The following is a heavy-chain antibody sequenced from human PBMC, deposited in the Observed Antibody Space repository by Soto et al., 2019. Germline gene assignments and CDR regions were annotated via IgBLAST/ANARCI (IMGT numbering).Heavy chain of an antibody. D-gene: IGHD1-26*01. CDR2: VDPEDEET. Sequence: EVQLVQSGAEVKKPGATVKISCKVSGYMFTDYCMHWVRQAPGEGLEWMGLVDPEDEETIYAEKFQGRVTITADTSVETAYMELGSLSSEDTAVYYCATTPRSPLNRFDPWGQGTLVTVSS. V-gene: IGHV1-69-2*01. CDR1: GYMFTDYC. CDR3: ATTPRSPLNRFDP. J-gene: IGHJ5*02.